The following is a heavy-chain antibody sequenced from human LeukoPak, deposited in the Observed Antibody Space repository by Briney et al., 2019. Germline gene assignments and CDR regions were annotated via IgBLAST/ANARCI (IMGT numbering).Heavy chain of an antibody. V-gene: IGHV3-20*04. D-gene: IGHD3-22*01. CDR3: ATYYYDSSGYYPVGYYFDY. Sequence: PGGSLRLPCAASGFTFDDYGMSWVRQAPGKGLEWVSGINWNGGSTGYADSVKGRFTISRDNAKNSLYLQMNSLRAEDTALYYCATYYYDSSGYYPVGYYFDYWGQGTLVTVSS. J-gene: IGHJ4*02. CDR1: GFTFDDYG. CDR2: INWNGGST.